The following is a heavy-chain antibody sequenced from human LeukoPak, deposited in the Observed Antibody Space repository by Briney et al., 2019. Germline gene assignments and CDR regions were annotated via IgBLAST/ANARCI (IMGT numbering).Heavy chain of an antibody. CDR1: GYTFTSYD. V-gene: IGHV1-8*03. CDR3: ARGYATVTPFFMDV. CDR2: MNPHSGNT. Sequence: GSVKVSCKASGYTFTSYDINWVRQATGQGLEWMGWMNPHSGNTDYAQKFQGRITITRDTSISTAYMELSSLRSEDTAIYYCARGYATVTPFFMDVWGKGTTVTVSS. D-gene: IGHD4-17*01. J-gene: IGHJ6*03.